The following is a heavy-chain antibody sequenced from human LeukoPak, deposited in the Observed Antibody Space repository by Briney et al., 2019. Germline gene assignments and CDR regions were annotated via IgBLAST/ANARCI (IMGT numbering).Heavy chain of an antibody. D-gene: IGHD4-17*01. CDR3: ARADYGDLNWYFDL. J-gene: IGHJ2*01. CDR1: GGSISSYY. V-gene: IGHV4-59*01. CDR2: IYYSGST. Sequence: SETLSLICTVSGGSISSYYWSWIRQPPGKGLEWIGYIYYSGSTYYNPSLKSRVTMSVDTSKNQFSLKLSSVTAADTAVYYCARADYGDLNWYFDLWGRGTLVTVSS.